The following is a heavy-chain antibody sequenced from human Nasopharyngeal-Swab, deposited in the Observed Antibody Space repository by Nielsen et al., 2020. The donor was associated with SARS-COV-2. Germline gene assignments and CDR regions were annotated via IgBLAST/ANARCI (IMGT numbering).Heavy chain of an antibody. V-gene: IGHV1-69*06. Sequence: VKFSSKASASTFPSYAISWVRQAPGQGLEWMGGIILIFVTANYAQKFQGRVTMTEDTSTDTAYMELSSLTSEDTAVYYCAREVVYGGFDPWGQGTLVTVSS. CDR2: IILIFVTA. CDR3: AREVVYGGFDP. J-gene: IGHJ5*02. D-gene: IGHD5/OR15-5a*01. CDR1: ASTFPSYA.